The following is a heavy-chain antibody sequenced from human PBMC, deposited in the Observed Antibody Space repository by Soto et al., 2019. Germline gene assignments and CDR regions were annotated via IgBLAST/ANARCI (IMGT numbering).Heavy chain of an antibody. Sequence: LSLTCTVSGGSISSVGYYWSWIRRHPGKGLECIGYIYYSGSTYYNPSLKSRVTISVDTSKNQFSLKLSSVTAADTAVYYCARYSSAALFDPWGQGTLVTVSS. V-gene: IGHV4-31*03. CDR2: IYYSGST. D-gene: IGHD2-21*01. CDR1: GGSISSVGYY. CDR3: ARYSSAALFDP. J-gene: IGHJ5*02.